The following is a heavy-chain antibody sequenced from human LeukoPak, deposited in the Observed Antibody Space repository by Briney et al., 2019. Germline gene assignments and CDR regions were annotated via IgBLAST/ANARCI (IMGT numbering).Heavy chain of an antibody. J-gene: IGHJ3*02. CDR2: IKQDGSEK. Sequence: GGSLRLSCAASGFNFSSYWMSWVRQAPGKGLEWVANIKQDGSEKYYVDSVEGRFTISRDNAKNSLYLQMNSLRAEDTAVYYCARGHEAAFDIWGQGTMVTVSS. CDR3: ARGHEAAFDI. V-gene: IGHV3-7*01. CDR1: GFNFSSYW.